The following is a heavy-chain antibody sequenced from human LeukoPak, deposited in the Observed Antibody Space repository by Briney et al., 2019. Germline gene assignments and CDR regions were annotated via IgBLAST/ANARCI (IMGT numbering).Heavy chain of an antibody. J-gene: IGHJ4*02. CDR2: ISSSSSTI. CDR1: GFTFSSYS. D-gene: IGHD6-19*01. V-gene: IGHV3-48*04. Sequence: GGSLRLSCAASGFTFSSYSMNWVRQAAGKGLEWVSYISSSSSTIYYADSVRGRFTVSRDNAKNSVYLQMNSLGVEDTAIYYCARDSGWTFDSWGQGTLVTVSS. CDR3: ARDSGWTFDS.